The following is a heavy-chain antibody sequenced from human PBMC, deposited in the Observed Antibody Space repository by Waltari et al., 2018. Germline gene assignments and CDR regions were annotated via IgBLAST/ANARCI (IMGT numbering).Heavy chain of an antibody. Sequence: EVQLLESGGGLVQPGGSLRLSCAASGFTFSSYAMSWVRQAPGKGVEWVSAISGICVSTYYADSVKGRFTIFRDNSKNTLYLQMNSLRAEDTAVYYCAKEAVLWFGELVTPLHWGQGTLVTVSS. D-gene: IGHD3-10*01. V-gene: IGHV3-23*01. CDR1: GFTFSSYA. CDR3: AKEAVLWFGELVTPLH. CDR2: ISGICVST. J-gene: IGHJ4*02.